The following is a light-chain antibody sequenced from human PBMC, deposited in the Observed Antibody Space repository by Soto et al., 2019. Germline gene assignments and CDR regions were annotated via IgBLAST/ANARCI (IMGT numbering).Light chain of an antibody. V-gene: IGLV2-8*01. CDR3: GSKAGSNKHVV. CDR1: NSDIGASNS. CDR2: EVT. J-gene: IGLJ2*01. Sequence: QSALTQPPSASGSLGQSVTISCAGSNSDIGASNSVSWYQQHPGKAPKLLISEVTKRPSGVPDRFSGSKSGNTASLTVSGLQAEDEADYYCGSKAGSNKHVVFGGGTQLTVL.